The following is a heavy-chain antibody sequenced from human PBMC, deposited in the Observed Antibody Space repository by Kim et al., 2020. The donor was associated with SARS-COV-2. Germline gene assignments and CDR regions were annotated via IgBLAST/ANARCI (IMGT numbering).Heavy chain of an antibody. D-gene: IGHD6-19*01. Sequence: GGSLRLSCAASGFTFSSYSMNWVRQAPGKGLEWVSYISSSSSTIYYADSVKGRFTISRDNAKNSLYLQMNSLRAEDTAVYYCARDRLWLATIQWDAFDIWGQGTMVTVSS. CDR2: ISSSSSTI. J-gene: IGHJ3*02. V-gene: IGHV3-48*04. CDR1: GFTFSSYS. CDR3: ARDRLWLATIQWDAFDI.